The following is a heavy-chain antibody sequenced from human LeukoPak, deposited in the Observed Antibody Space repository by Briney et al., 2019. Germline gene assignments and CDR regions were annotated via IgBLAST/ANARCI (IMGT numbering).Heavy chain of an antibody. CDR1: SFTVSSNS. V-gene: IGHV3-66*01. CDR3: ARGLGYDYAYCLDY. CDR2: IYSGGTG. D-gene: IGHD3-16*01. Sequence: PGGSLRLSCTSSSFTVSSNSMSWVRQAPGEGLQWVSLIYSGGTGYYADSVMGRFTISRDNSKNTVYLQMNSLRADDTAVYYCARGLGYDYAYCLDYWGQRTLVTVSS. J-gene: IGHJ4*02.